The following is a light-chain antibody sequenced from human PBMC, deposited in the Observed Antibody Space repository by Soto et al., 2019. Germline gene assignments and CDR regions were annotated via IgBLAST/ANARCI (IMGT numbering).Light chain of an antibody. CDR1: QSVSSSY. CDR2: GAS. Sequence: IVLTQSACTLSLSPGERATLPCRASQSVSSSYLAWYQQKPGQAPRLLIYGASSRATGIPDRFSGSGSGTDFTLTISSLEPEDFAVYYCQQRSNWPPITFGQGTRLEI. V-gene: IGKV3D-20*02. CDR3: QQRSNWPPIT. J-gene: IGKJ5*01.